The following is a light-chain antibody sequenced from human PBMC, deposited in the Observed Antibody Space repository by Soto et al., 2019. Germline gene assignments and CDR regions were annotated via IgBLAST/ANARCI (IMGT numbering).Light chain of an antibody. CDR2: DAS. J-gene: IGKJ5*01. V-gene: IGKV3-11*01. Sequence: EIVLTQSPGTLSLSPVERATLSCRASQFIDRYLAWYRQIPGQAPRLLIYDASNRATGIPDRFSGGGSGTDFTLTISSLEPEHFAVYYCQQRSNWPPITFGQGTRLEI. CDR3: QQRSNWPPIT. CDR1: QFIDRY.